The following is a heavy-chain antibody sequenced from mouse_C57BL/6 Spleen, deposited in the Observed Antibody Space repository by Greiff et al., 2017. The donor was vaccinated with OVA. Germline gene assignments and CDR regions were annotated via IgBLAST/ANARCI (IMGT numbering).Heavy chain of an antibody. CDR2: IDPSDSYT. CDR1: GYTFTSYW. Sequence: QVQLQQPGAELVKPGASVKLSCKASGYTFTSYWMQWVKQRPGQGLEWIGEIDPSDSYTNYNQKFKGKATLTVDTSSSTAYMQLSSLTSEDSAVYYCARRATVVANYYAMDYWGQGTSVTVSS. CDR3: ARRATVVANYYAMDY. D-gene: IGHD1-1*01. V-gene: IGHV1-50*01. J-gene: IGHJ4*01.